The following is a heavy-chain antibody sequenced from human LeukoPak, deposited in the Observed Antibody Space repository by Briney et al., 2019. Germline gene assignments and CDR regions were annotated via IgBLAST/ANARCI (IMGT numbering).Heavy chain of an antibody. J-gene: IGHJ6*03. V-gene: IGHV1-24*01. CDR3: ATTPRNYYGSGSYYNVPYYYYMDV. Sequence: EASVKVSCKVSGYALTELSMHWVRQAPGKGLEWMGGFDPEDGETIYAQKLQGRVTMTEDTSTDTAYMELSCLRSEDTAVYYCATTPRNYYGSGSYYNVPYYYYMDVWGKGTTVTVSS. CDR1: GYALTELS. D-gene: IGHD3-10*01. CDR2: FDPEDGET.